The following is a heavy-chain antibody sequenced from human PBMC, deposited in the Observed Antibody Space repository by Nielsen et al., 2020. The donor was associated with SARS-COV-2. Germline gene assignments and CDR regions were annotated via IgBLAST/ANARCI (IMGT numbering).Heavy chain of an antibody. J-gene: IGHJ6*02. CDR2: IKEDGTEK. V-gene: IGHV3-7*03. CDR1: RFTFNSYW. Sequence: GESLKISCAASRFTFNSYWMTWVRQAPGKGLEWVANIKEDGTEKYYVDSVKGRFTISRDNAKNSLYLQMNSLRAEDTAVYYCATQAAVAVGGIYYGMDVWGQGTTVTVSS. CDR3: ATQAAVAVGGIYYGMDV. D-gene: IGHD6-19*01.